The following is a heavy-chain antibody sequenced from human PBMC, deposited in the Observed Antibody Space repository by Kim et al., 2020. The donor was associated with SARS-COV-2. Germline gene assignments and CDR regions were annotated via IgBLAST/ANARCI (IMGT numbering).Heavy chain of an antibody. D-gene: IGHD6-13*01. Sequence: SVKGRFTISRDNSKNTLYLQMNSLRAEDTAVYYCAKTRIAGYYYYYGMDVWGQGTTVTVSS. V-gene: IGHV3-30*02. J-gene: IGHJ6*02. CDR3: AKTRIAGYYYYYGMDV.